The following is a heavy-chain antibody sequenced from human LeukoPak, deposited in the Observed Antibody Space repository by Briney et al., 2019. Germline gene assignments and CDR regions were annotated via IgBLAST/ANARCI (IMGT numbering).Heavy chain of an antibody. Sequence: NPGGSLRLSCAASGFTFSSYAMHWVRQAPGKGLGWVAVISYGGSNKYYADSVKGRFTISRDNSKNTLYLQMNSLRAEDTAVYYCARGSLWLQLDYWGQGTLVTVSS. J-gene: IGHJ4*02. V-gene: IGHV3-30-3*01. D-gene: IGHD5-24*01. CDR1: GFTFSSYA. CDR3: ARGSLWLQLDY. CDR2: ISYGGSNK.